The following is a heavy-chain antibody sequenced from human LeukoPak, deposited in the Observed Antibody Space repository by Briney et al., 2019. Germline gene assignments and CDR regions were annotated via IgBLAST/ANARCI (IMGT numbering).Heavy chain of an antibody. CDR3: ARKQTGTMYDV. J-gene: IGHJ4*02. D-gene: IGHD1-7*01. CDR1: GGSISSSSYS. Sequence: SETLSLTCIVPGGSISSSSYSWAWIRQSPGKGLEWIGTFSSGGSAYYSPSLTSRVSISKDTSDNQFSLRLYSVTAADTAVYYCARKQTGTMYDVWGQGTQVTVSS. V-gene: IGHV4-39*07. CDR2: FSSGGSA.